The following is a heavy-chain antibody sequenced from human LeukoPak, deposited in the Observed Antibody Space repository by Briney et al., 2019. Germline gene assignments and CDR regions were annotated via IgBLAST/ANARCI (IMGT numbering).Heavy chain of an antibody. J-gene: IGHJ3*02. V-gene: IGHV3-21*01. Sequence: PGGSLRLSCAASGFTFSSYSMNWVRQAPGKGLEWVSSISSGSGYISYADSVKGRFTISRDNAKNSLYLQMNSLRAEDTAVYYCARDRDTALVHDAFDIWGQGTMVTVSS. D-gene: IGHD5-18*01. CDR2: ISSGSGYI. CDR3: ARDRDTALVHDAFDI. CDR1: GFTFSSYS.